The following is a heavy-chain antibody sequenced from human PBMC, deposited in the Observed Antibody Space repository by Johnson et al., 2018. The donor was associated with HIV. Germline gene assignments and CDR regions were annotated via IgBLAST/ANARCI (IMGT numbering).Heavy chain of an antibody. D-gene: IGHD2-15*01. V-gene: IGHV3-20*04. CDR3: ARDLRVVVAAPIGAATSHVFDI. CDR1: RFTFDDYG. Sequence: EKLVESGGGVVRPGGSLRLSCAASRFTFDDYGMSWVRQAPGKGLEWVSGINWNGGNTDYAASVKGRFTISRDNDKNSLDLQMNSLRAEDTALYYCARDLRVVVAAPIGAATSHVFDIWGQGTMVTVSS. CDR2: INWNGGNT. J-gene: IGHJ3*02.